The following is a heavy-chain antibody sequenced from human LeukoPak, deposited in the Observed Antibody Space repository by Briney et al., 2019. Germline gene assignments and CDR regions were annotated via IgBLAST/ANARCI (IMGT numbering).Heavy chain of an antibody. V-gene: IGHV3-7*01. Sequence: GGSLRLSCAASGFTFSSYWMSWVRQAPGKGLEWVANIKQDGSEKYYVDSVKGRFTISRDNAKNSLYLQMNSLRVEDTAVYYCARDRGYSSFDYWGQGTLVTVSS. D-gene: IGHD3-22*01. J-gene: IGHJ4*02. CDR1: GFTFSSYW. CDR2: IKQDGSEK. CDR3: ARDRGYSSFDY.